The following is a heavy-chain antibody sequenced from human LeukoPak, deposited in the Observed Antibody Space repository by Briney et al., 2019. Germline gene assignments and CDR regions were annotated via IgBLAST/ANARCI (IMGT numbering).Heavy chain of an antibody. CDR2: IYYSGST. Sequence: SETLSLTCTVSGGSISSSSYYWGWIRQPPGKGLEWIGSIYYSGSTYYNPSLKSRVTISVDTSKNQFSLKLSSVTAADTAVYYCARDSYYYDSSGYYDYFDYWGQGTLVTVSS. V-gene: IGHV4-39*07. D-gene: IGHD3-22*01. CDR1: GGSISSSSYY. CDR3: ARDSYYYDSSGYYDYFDY. J-gene: IGHJ4*02.